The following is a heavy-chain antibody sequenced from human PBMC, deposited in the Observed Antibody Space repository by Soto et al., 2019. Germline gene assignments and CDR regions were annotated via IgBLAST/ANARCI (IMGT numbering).Heavy chain of an antibody. V-gene: IGHV1-3*01. CDR1: GYTFTSYA. Sequence: ASVKVSCKASGYTFTSYAMHWVRQAPGQRLEWMGWINAGNGNTKYSQKFQGRVTITRDTSASTAYMELSSLRSEDTAVYYCARDLGQTYYYDSSGYSAFDIRAQRTTVTVSS. J-gene: IGHJ3*02. D-gene: IGHD3-22*01. CDR3: ARDLGQTYYYDSSGYSAFDI. CDR2: INAGNGNT.